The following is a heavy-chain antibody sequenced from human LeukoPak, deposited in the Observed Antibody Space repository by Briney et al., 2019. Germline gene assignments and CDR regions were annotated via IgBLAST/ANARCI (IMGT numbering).Heavy chain of an antibody. D-gene: IGHD6-13*01. CDR3: ARGKRGYSSSWYDY. CDR2: VNHSGST. V-gene: IGHV4-34*01. J-gene: IGHJ4*02. Sequence: SETLSLTCAVYGGSFSGYYWSWIRQPPGKGLEWIGEVNHSGSTNYNPSLKSRVTISVDTSKNQFSLKLSSVTAADTAVYYCARGKRGYSSSWYDYWGQGTLVTVSS. CDR1: GGSFSGYY.